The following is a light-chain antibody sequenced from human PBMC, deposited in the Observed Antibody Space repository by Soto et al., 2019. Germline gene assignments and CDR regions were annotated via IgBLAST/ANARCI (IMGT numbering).Light chain of an antibody. V-gene: IGKV1-12*01. CDR3: QQASTFPFT. J-gene: IGKJ4*01. Sequence: DVQMTQSPSSLSASVGDRVTITCRASQVISSWLVWYQQKPGNAPKLLIYKASTLQSGVPSRFSGSESGTEFTLTISGLQPEEFATYYCQQASTFPFTFGGGNEVRIK. CDR2: KAS. CDR1: QVISSW.